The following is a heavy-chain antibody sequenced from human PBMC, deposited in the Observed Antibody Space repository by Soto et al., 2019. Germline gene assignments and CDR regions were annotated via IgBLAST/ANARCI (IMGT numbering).Heavy chain of an antibody. CDR2: ISAYNGNT. V-gene: IGHV1-18*04. CDR3: ARGVEYYYFWSGLVYGMDV. CDR1: GYTFTSYG. Sequence: ASVKVSCKASGYTFTSYGISWVRQAPGQGLEWMGWISAYNGNTNYAQKLQGRVTMTTDTSTSTAYMELRSLRSDDTAVYYCARGVEYYYFWSGLVYGMDVWGQGITVTVSS. J-gene: IGHJ6*02. D-gene: IGHD3-3*01.